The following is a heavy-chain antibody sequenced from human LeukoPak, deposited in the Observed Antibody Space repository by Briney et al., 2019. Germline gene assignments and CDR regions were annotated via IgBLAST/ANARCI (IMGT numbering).Heavy chain of an antibody. Sequence: RASVKVSCKASGGTSSSYAINWVRQAPGQGLEWMGWISGYNGNTNYAQKLQGRVTMTTDTSTSTAYMELRSLKSDDTAVYYCASLKNYYDSSGYLVTDAFDIWGQGTMVTVSS. D-gene: IGHD3-22*01. CDR1: GGTSSSYA. CDR3: ASLKNYYDSSGYLVTDAFDI. J-gene: IGHJ3*02. V-gene: IGHV1-18*01. CDR2: ISGYNGNT.